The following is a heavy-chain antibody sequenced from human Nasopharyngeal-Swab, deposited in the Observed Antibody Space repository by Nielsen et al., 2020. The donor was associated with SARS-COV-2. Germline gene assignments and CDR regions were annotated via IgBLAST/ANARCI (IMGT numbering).Heavy chain of an antibody. Sequence: VRQMPGKGLEWMGRIDPSDSYTNYSPSFQSHVTISADRSISTAYLQWSSLKASDTAMYYCATLTVGGNNWFDPWGQGTLVTVSS. CDR3: ATLTVGGNNWFDP. J-gene: IGHJ5*02. D-gene: IGHD4-23*01. CDR2: IDPSDSYT. V-gene: IGHV5-10-1*01.